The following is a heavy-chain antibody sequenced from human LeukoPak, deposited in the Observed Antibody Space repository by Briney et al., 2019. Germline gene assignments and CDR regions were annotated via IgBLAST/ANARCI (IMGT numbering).Heavy chain of an antibody. D-gene: IGHD2-15*01. J-gene: IGHJ6*04. CDR1: GFTFSSYS. V-gene: IGHV3-21*01. CDR3: ARDHCSGGSCLDV. Sequence: GGSLRLSCAASGFTFSSYSMNWVRQAPGKGLGWVSSISSSSNYIYCADSLKGRFIISRDNAKNSLYLQMNSLRAEDTAVYYCARDHCSGGSCLDVWGKGTTVTVSS. CDR2: ISSSSNYI.